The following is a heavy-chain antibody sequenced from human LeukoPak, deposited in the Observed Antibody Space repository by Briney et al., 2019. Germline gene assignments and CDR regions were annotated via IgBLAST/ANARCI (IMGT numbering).Heavy chain of an antibody. J-gene: IGHJ4*02. CDR1: GVTFSNYG. D-gene: IGHD3-16*02. Sequence: QAGGCLRLSCAASGVTFSNYGMHWVRQAPGKGLEWVALISSNGYDKLYGDSVKGRFTISRDDSKSTLYLQMNSLRAEDTALYYCAKDLKMGAIVPEFDSWGQGTLVTVSS. CDR3: AKDLKMGAIVPEFDS. CDR2: ISSNGYDK. V-gene: IGHV3-30*18.